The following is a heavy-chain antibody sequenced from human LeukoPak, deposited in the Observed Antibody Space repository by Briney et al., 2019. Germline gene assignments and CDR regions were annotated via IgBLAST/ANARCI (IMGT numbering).Heavy chain of an antibody. CDR2: VYYSGNT. V-gene: IGHV4-39*01. CDR3: ARSFYGYGSYMYYFDY. Sequence: SETLSLTCTLSGGSISSSYFWGWIRQPPGKGLEWIGSVYYSGNTYYNPSLESRVTISVDTSKNQFSLKLSSVPAADTAVYYCARSFYGYGSYMYYFDYWGQGTLVTVSS. J-gene: IGHJ4*02. D-gene: IGHD5-18*01. CDR1: GGSISSSYF.